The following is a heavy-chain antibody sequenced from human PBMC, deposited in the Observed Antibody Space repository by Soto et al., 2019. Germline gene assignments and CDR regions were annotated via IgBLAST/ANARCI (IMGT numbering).Heavy chain of an antibody. D-gene: IGHD2-8*01. Sequence: QVQLVESGGGVVQPGRSLRLSCAASGFTFSSYGMHWVRQAPGKGLEWVAVISYDGSNKYYADSVKGRFTISRDNSKNTLYLQMNSLRAEDTAVYYCATYAAPFDYWGQGTLVTVSS. V-gene: IGHV3-30*03. J-gene: IGHJ4*02. CDR2: ISYDGSNK. CDR1: GFTFSSYG. CDR3: ATYAAPFDY.